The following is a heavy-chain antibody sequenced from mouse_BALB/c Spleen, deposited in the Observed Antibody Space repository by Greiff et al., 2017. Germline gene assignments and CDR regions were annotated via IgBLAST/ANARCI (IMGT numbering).Heavy chain of an antibody. D-gene: IGHD1-1*01. CDR1: GYTFTSYW. V-gene: IGHV1S127*01. CDR2: IDPSDSYT. Sequence: QVQLQQPGAELVKPGASVKMSCKASGYTFTSYWMHWVKQRPGQGLEWIGVIDPSDSYTSYNQKFKGKATLTVDTSSSTAYMQLSSLTSEDSAVYYCTRGYYGSSWFAYWGQGTLVTVSA. CDR3: TRGYYGSSWFAY. J-gene: IGHJ3*01.